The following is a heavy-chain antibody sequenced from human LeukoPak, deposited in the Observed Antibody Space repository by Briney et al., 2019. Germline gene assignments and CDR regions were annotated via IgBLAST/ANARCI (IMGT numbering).Heavy chain of an antibody. J-gene: IGHJ4*02. D-gene: IGHD3-10*01. V-gene: IGHV4-59*01. Sequence: SETLSLTCTVSGGSISSYYWSWIRQPPGKGLEWIGYIYYSGSTNYNPSLKSRVTISVDTSKNQFSLKLSSVTAADTAVYYCARAKYYYGSGSYGYSDYWGQGTLVTVSP. CDR2: IYYSGST. CDR1: GGSISSYY. CDR3: ARAKYYYGSGSYGYSDY.